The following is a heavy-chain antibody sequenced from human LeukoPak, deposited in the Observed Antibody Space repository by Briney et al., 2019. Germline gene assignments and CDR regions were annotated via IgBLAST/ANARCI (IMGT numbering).Heavy chain of an antibody. J-gene: IGHJ4*02. CDR1: GESFSGYY. V-gene: IGHV4-34*01. D-gene: IGHD6-19*01. Sequence: SETLSLTCAVYGESFSGYYWSWIRQPPGKGLEWIGEINHSGSTNYNPSLKSRVTISVDTSKNQFSLKLSSVTAADTAVYYCARGGFGGWYYWGQGTLVTVSS. CDR2: INHSGST. CDR3: ARGGFGGWYY.